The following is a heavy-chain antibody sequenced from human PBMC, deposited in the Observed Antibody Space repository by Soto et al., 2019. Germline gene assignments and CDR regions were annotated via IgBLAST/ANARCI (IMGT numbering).Heavy chain of an antibody. CDR2: IYHSGST. Sequence: SETLSLTCAVSGGSVTNGRSSWNWIRQSPWKGLEWISYIYHSGSTYYNPSLRSRVTISVDRSENQFSLKLSSVTAADTAVYYSVRESAASGPNWFDTWGPGTLVTVSS. CDR3: VRESAASGPNWFDT. J-gene: IGHJ5*02. D-gene: IGHD6-13*01. CDR1: GGSVTNGRSS. V-gene: IGHV4-30-2*06.